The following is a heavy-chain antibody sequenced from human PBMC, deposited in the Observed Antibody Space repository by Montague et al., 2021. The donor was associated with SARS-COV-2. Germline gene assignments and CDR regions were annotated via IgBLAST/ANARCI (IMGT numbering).Heavy chain of an antibody. CDR3: ARLGDFYGSGSYKNSWFDP. Sequence: SETLSLTCTVSAGSISTNSYYWAWIRQPPGKGLEWIGSISYSGSTYFNPSLESRLTMSVDTSKNHFSLKLSSVTAADTAVYYCARLGDFYGSGSYKNSWFDPWGQGTRVTVSS. CDR1: AGSISTNSYY. J-gene: IGHJ5*02. CDR2: ISYSGST. V-gene: IGHV4-39*02. D-gene: IGHD3-10*01.